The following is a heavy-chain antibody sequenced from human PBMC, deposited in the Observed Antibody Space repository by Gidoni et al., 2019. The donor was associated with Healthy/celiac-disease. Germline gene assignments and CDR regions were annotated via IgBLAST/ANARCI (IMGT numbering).Heavy chain of an antibody. J-gene: IGHJ4*02. D-gene: IGHD3-3*01. CDR3: ARKEWLSWGY. CDR2: INHSGST. CDR1: GGSFSGYY. Sequence: QVQLQQWGAGLLKPSETLSLTCAVYGGSFSGYYWSWIRQPPRKGLEWIGEINHSGSTNYNPSLRSRVTISVDTSKNQFSLKLSSVTAADTAVYYCARKEWLSWGYWGQGTLVTVSS. V-gene: IGHV4-34*01.